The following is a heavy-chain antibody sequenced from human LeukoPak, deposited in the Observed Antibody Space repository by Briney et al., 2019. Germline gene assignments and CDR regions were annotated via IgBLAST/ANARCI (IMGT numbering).Heavy chain of an antibody. CDR1: GFTFSSYA. J-gene: IGHJ4*02. CDR2: ISGSGGST. D-gene: IGHD3-10*01. Sequence: GGSLRLSCAASGFTFSSYAMSWVRQAPGKGLEWVSAISGSGGSTYYADSVKGRFTISRDNSKNTLYLQMNSLRAEDTAVYYCASHYGSGSYSLRHFDYWGQGTLVTVSS. CDR3: ASHYGSGSYSLRHFDY. V-gene: IGHV3-23*01.